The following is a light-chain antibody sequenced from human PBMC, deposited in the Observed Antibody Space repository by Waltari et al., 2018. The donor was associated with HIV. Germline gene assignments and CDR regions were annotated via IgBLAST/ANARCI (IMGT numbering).Light chain of an antibody. Sequence: EIVLTQSPAPLSLSPGERATISCRASQSVNNYLAWYQQKPGQAPRLLFYDASNRATGIPARFSGSGSGTDFTLTSSSLEPEDFAVYYCQQRTNWPPSITFGQGTRLEIK. V-gene: IGKV3-11*01. CDR2: DAS. CDR3: QQRTNWPPSIT. J-gene: IGKJ5*01. CDR1: QSVNNY.